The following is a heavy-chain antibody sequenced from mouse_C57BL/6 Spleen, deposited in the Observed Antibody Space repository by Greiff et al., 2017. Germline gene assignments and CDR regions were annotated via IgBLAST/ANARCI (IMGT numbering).Heavy chain of an antibody. V-gene: IGHV1-54*01. Sequence: QVQLKESGAELVRPGTSVKVSCKASGYAFTNYLIEWVKQRPGQGLEWIGVINPGSGGTNYNEKFKGKATLTADKSSSTAYMQLSSLTSEDSAVYFCARWGGDGSSFYWYFDVWGTGTTVTVSS. J-gene: IGHJ1*03. CDR3: ARWGGDGSSFYWYFDV. CDR2: INPGSGGT. CDR1: GYAFTNYL. D-gene: IGHD1-1*01.